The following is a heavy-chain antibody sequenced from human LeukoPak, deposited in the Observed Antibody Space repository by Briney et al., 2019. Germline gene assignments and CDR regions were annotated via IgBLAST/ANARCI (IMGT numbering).Heavy chain of an antibody. V-gene: IGHV4-31*03. CDR1: GGSISSGGYY. D-gene: IGHD3-22*01. J-gene: IGHJ4*02. CDR2: IYYSGST. CDR3: ARAHYDSSGYLVDY. Sequence: PSETLSLTCTVSGGSISSGGYYWSWIRQHPGKGLEWIGYIYYSGSTYYNPSLKSRISISGDTSKNQFSLKLSSVTAADTAVYYCARAHYDSSGYLVDYWGQGTLVTVSS.